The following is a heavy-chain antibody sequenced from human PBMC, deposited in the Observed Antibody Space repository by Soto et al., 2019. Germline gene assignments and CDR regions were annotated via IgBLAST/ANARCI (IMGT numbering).Heavy chain of an antibody. J-gene: IGHJ4*02. CDR1: RFTFSNYD. CDR3: ARSGSLWYQVSHFDY. D-gene: IGHD5-18*01. Sequence: QVELVESGGGVVQPGRSLRLSCAASRFTFSNYDMHWVRQAPGKGLEWVAIISHDGSNKYYADSVKGRFAISRDNSKNTLYLQMNSLRAEDTAVYYCARSGSLWYQVSHFDYWGQGTLVTVSS. CDR2: ISHDGSNK. V-gene: IGHV3-30*09.